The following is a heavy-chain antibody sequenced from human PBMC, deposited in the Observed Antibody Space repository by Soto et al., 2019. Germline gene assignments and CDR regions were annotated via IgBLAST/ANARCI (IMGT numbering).Heavy chain of an antibody. D-gene: IGHD6-6*01. J-gene: IGHJ6*02. CDR1: GGTFSSYA. CDR2: IIPMFGTA. V-gene: IGHV1-69*06. CDR3: ARHVYSSSSRSYYYYYGMDV. Sequence: SVKVSCKASGGTFSSYAIRGVRQAPGQGLEWMGGIIPMFGTANYAQKFQGRVTITADKSTSTAYMELSSLRSEDTAVYYCARHVYSSSSRSYYYYYGMDVWGQGTTVTVSS.